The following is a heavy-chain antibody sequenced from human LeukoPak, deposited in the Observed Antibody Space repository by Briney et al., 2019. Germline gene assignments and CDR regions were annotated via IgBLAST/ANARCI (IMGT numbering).Heavy chain of an antibody. V-gene: IGHV3-48*01. D-gene: IGHD3-22*01. Sequence: GGSLRLSCAASGFTFSIFWMSWVRQAPGKGLEWVSYISGSSSTIYHADSVKGRFTISRDNAKNSLYLQMNSLRAEDTAVYFCARTVLYYDSSGHSHDAFDIWGQGTMVTVSS. CDR2: ISGSSSTI. J-gene: IGHJ3*02. CDR3: ARTVLYYDSSGHSHDAFDI. CDR1: GFTFSIFW.